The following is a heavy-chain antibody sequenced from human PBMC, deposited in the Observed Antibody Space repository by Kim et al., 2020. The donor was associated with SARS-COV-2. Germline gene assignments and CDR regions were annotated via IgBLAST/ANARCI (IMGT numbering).Heavy chain of an antibody. V-gene: IGHV3-33*01. D-gene: IGHD6-13*01. Sequence: GGSLRLSCAASGFTFSSYGMHWVRQAPGKGLEWVAVIWYDGSNKYYADSVKGRFTISRDNSKNTLYLQMNSLRAEDTAVYYCARVSGSSWELDYWGQGTLVTVSS. CDR2: IWYDGSNK. J-gene: IGHJ4*02. CDR3: ARVSGSSWELDY. CDR1: GFTFSSYG.